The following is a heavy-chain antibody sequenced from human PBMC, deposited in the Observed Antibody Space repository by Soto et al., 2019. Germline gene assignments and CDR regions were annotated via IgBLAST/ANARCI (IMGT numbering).Heavy chain of an antibody. D-gene: IGHD7-27*01. CDR1: GFILSGSA. CDR2: ITSKANDYAT. J-gene: IGHJ4*02. CDR3: TRATGVYFDS. V-gene: IGHV3-73*01. Sequence: PGGSLRLSCAASGFILSGSAVHWVRQASGKGLEWVGRITSKANDYATAYAASVMDRFSISRDDSQNTAYLQMNSLKTEDTAVYYCTRATGVYFDSWGQGTLVTVSS.